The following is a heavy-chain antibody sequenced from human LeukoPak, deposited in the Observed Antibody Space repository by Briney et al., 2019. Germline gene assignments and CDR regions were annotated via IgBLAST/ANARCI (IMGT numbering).Heavy chain of an antibody. Sequence: GGSLRLSCAASGFTFSDYYMTWIRQAPGKGLVWVSRINSDGSSTNYADSVKGRFTISRDNAKNTLYLQMNSLRAEDTAVYYCARGQSPVGTRFDPWGQGTLVTVSS. CDR3: ARGQSPVGTRFDP. V-gene: IGHV3-74*01. J-gene: IGHJ5*02. CDR1: GFTFSDYY. CDR2: INSDGSST. D-gene: IGHD5-12*01.